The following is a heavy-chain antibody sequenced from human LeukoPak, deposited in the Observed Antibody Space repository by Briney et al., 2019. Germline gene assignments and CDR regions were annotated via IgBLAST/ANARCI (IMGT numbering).Heavy chain of an antibody. CDR1: GGSISSGGYY. J-gene: IGHJ4*02. D-gene: IGHD4-17*01. CDR2: IYYSGST. Sequence: PSETLSLTCTVSGGSISSGGYYWSWIRQHPGKGLEWIGYIYYSGSTYYNPSLKSRVTISVDTSKNRFSLKLSSVTAADTAVYYCAREADYGDSYYFDYWGQGTLVTVSS. CDR3: AREADYGDSYYFDY. V-gene: IGHV4-31*03.